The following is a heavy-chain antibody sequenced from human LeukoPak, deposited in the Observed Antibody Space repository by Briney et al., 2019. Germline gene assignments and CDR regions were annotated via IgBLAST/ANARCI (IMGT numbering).Heavy chain of an antibody. CDR2: IIPIFGTA. V-gene: IGHV1-69*01. CDR3: AMRITIFGVVIPDGFDP. D-gene: IGHD3-3*01. Sequence: ASVKVSCKASGGTFSSYAISWVRHAPGQGLEWMGGIIPIFGTANYAQRLQGRVTITADESTSTAYMELSSLRSEDTAVYYCAMRITIFGVVIPDGFDPWGQGTLVTVSS. J-gene: IGHJ5*02. CDR1: GGTFSSYA.